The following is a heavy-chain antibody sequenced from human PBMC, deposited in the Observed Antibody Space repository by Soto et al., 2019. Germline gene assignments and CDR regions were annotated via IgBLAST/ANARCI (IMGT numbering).Heavy chain of an antibody. CDR2: ISHSGTS. Sequence: QVQLQESGPGLVKPSGTLSLTCAVSGGSISSSHWWTWVRQSPGKGLEYIGEISHSGTSNSNPSLKSRVTLSVDRSKNRFSLTLTSVTAADTSVYYCARVVLSITRGAFDAWVQGTPVIVSS. CDR1: GGSISSSHW. J-gene: IGHJ3*01. V-gene: IGHV4-4*02. D-gene: IGHD1-20*01. CDR3: ARVVLSITRGAFDA.